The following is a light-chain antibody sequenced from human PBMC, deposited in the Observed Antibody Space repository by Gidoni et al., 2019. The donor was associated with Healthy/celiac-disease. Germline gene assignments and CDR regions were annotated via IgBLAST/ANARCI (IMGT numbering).Light chain of an antibody. V-gene: IGKV1-39*01. CDR3: QQSYSTPGVT. Sequence: DIQMTQSPSSLSASVGDRVTITCRASQRISSYLNWYQQKPGKAPKLLIYAASSLQSGVPSRFSGSGSGTDFTLTISSLQPEDFATYYCQQSYSTPGVTFGQGTRLEIK. J-gene: IGKJ5*01. CDR1: QRISSY. CDR2: AAS.